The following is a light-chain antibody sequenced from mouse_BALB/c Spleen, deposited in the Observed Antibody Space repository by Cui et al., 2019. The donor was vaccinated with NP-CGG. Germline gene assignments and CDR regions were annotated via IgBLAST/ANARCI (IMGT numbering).Light chain of an antibody. CDR2: GTN. CDR3: ALWYSNHWV. Sequence: QAVVTHESALTPSPRETVTLPSPSRTGTVTTSNYANWVQEKPDHLFTGLIGGTNNRAPGVPARFSGSLIGDKAALTITGAQTEDEEIYFCALWYSNHWVFGGGTKLTVL. CDR1: TGTVTTSNY. V-gene: IGLV1*01. J-gene: IGLJ1*01.